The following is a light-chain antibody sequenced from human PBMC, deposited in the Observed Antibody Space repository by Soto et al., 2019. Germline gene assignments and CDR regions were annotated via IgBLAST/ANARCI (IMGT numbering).Light chain of an antibody. Sequence: EIVLTQSPGTLSLSPGARATLSCRASQSVDRNYLAWYQHKPGQAPRLLIYGASTRATGIPDRFSGSGSGTDFTLTISRLEPEDFAVYYCHQHNVFPRTFGQGTKVEIK. J-gene: IGKJ1*01. CDR2: GAS. CDR1: QSVDRNY. CDR3: HQHNVFPRT. V-gene: IGKV3-20*01.